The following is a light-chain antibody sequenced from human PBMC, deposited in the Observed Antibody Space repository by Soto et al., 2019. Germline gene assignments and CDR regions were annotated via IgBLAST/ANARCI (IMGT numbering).Light chain of an antibody. CDR1: QSVGSN. J-gene: IGKJ4*01. CDR2: GAS. Sequence: DIVMTQSPATLSVFPGERATLSCRASQSVGSNLAWYRQTPGQAPRLLIYGASTRATGIPGRFSGSGSGTEFTLTISSLQSEDFAVYYCQQYNDWPPLTFGGGTKVEIK. CDR3: QQYNDWPPLT. V-gene: IGKV3-15*01.